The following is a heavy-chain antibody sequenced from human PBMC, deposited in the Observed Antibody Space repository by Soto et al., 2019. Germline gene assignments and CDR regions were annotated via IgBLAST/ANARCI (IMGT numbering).Heavy chain of an antibody. CDR2: IWSDGNNK. CDR1: GFTFSSYG. Sequence: GGSLRLSCEASGFTFSSYGIHWVRQAPGRGLEWVAVIWSDGNNKYYADSVKGRFTISRDNSKNTLYLQMNSLRAEDTAVYYCARDFQGRYSYDYWSQGTLVTVSS. CDR3: ARDFQGRYSYDY. J-gene: IGHJ4*02. V-gene: IGHV3-33*01. D-gene: IGHD5-18*01.